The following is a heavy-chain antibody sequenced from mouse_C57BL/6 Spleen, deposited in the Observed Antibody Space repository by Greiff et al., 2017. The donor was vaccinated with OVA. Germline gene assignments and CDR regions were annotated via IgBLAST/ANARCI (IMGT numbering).Heavy chain of an antibody. Sequence: VQLQQPGAELVRPGSSVKLSCKASGYTFTSYWMDWVKQRPGQGLEWIGNIYPSDSETHYNQKFKDKATLTVDKSSSTAYMQLSSLTSEDSAVYYCARAGSYYFYYWGQGTTLTVSS. CDR1: GYTFTSYW. J-gene: IGHJ2*01. V-gene: IGHV1-61*01. CDR2: IYPSDSET. CDR3: ARAGSYYFYY.